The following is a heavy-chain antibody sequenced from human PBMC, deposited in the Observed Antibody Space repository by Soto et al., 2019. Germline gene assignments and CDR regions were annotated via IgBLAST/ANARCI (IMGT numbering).Heavy chain of an antibody. CDR1: VDPLSLGGYY. D-gene: IGHD6-6*01. V-gene: IGHV4-31*03. Sequence: TLSLTCIVSVDPLSLGGYYWTWIHQLPGNALEWMGYIYHTGKTYYTPSLESRLTMSVAMIKNQFPVQLRSVPAAATAVYSCARAGSSSANCIDPWGQGGLVTVSS. J-gene: IGHJ5*02. CDR3: ARAGSSSANCIDP. CDR2: IYHTGKT.